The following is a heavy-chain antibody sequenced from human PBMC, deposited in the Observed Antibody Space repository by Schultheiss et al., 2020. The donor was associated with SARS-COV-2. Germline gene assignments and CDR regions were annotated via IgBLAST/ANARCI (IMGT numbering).Heavy chain of an antibody. Sequence: GGSLRLSCAASGFTLSTYDMHWVRQAPGKGLEWVALISYDGSNKYYADSVKGRFTISRDNSKNTLYLQMNSLRAEDTAVYYCARGLTTVTTALFDYWGQGTLVTVSS. V-gene: IGHV3-30*03. CDR3: ARGLTTVTTALFDY. D-gene: IGHD4-17*01. J-gene: IGHJ4*02. CDR2: ISYDGSNK. CDR1: GFTLSTYD.